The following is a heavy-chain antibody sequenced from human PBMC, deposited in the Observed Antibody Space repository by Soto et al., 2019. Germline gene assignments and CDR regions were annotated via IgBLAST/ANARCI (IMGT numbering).Heavy chain of an antibody. CDR2: TLYRSSKWYN. Sequence: SQTLSLTCAISGDSVSTNIAAWSWIRQSPSRGLEWLGRTLYRSSKWYNEYAVSVKSRMTINPDTSKNQFSLQLNSVTPEDTAVYYCARDAAPTLNYPHGMDVWGQGTAGTVSS. V-gene: IGHV6-1*01. CDR3: ARDAAPTLNYPHGMDV. CDR1: GDSVSTNIAA. D-gene: IGHD1-7*01. J-gene: IGHJ6*02.